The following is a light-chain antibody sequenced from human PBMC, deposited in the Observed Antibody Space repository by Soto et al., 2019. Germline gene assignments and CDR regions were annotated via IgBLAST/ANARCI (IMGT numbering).Light chain of an antibody. CDR3: QQYNNWLLT. CDR2: GAS. V-gene: IGKV3-15*01. CDR1: QNIRTN. Sequence: IVMTQSPATLSVSPVERATFSCRASQNIRTNLAWYQQKPGQVPRLLIYGASTRATGVPARFSGSGSGTEFILTISSLQSEDFAIYYCQQYNNWLLTFGGGAKVDIK. J-gene: IGKJ4*01.